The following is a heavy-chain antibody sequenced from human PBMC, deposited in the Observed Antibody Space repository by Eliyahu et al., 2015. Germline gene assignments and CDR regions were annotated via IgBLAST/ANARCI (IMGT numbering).Heavy chain of an antibody. Sequence: QVQLQESGPGLVKSSETLSLTCTVSGGSISGFYWSWIRQSAGKELEWIGRISATGNTNYNPSLESRITMSLHASKNQFSLQLTSVTAADTAVYFCARDRVTGYYFDLWGQGSLVTVSS. V-gene: IGHV4-4*07. CDR1: GGSISGFY. D-gene: IGHD2-21*02. CDR2: ISATGNT. J-gene: IGHJ4*02. CDR3: ARDRVTGYYFDL.